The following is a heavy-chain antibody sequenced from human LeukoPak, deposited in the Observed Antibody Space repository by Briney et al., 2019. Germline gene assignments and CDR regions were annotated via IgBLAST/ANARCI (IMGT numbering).Heavy chain of an antibody. CDR3: ARSDSGQIDF. V-gene: IGHV3-23*01. D-gene: IGHD5-12*01. J-gene: IGHJ4*02. CDR2: ISGSGSST. CDR1: GFTFSSYA. Sequence: HPGGSLRLSCAASGFTFSSYAMSWVRQAPGKWLEWVSAISGSGSSTYYADSVKGRFTIYRENAKNTLLMQMNSLRAEGAAVYYCARSDSGQIDFWGQGTLVTVSS.